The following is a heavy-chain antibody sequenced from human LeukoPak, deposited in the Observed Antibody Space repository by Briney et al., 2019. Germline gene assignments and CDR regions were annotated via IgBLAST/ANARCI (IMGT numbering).Heavy chain of an antibody. V-gene: IGHV1-69*05. J-gene: IGHJ6*03. CDR3: ARVKAVQGVNWDYYYYMDV. CDR1: GGTFSSYA. Sequence: SVKVSCKASGGTFSSYAISWVRQAPGQGLGWMGGIIPIFGTANYAQKFQGRVTITTDESTSTAYMELSSLRSEDTAVYYCARVKAVQGVNWDYYYYMDVWGKGTTVTVSS. CDR2: IIPIFGTA. D-gene: IGHD3-10*01.